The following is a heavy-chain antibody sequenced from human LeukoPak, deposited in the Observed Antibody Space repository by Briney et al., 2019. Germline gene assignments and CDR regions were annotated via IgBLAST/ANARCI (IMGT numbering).Heavy chain of an antibody. Sequence: GGSLRLSCAASGFTFSDYYMSWIRQAPGKGLEWVSYISSSGSTIYYADSVKGRFTISRDNAKNSLYLQMNSLRAEDTAVYYCVTPIIAAAGGFDYWGQGTLVTVSS. J-gene: IGHJ4*02. CDR3: VTPIIAAAGGFDY. V-gene: IGHV3-11*01. CDR2: ISSSGSTI. CDR1: GFTFSDYY. D-gene: IGHD6-13*01.